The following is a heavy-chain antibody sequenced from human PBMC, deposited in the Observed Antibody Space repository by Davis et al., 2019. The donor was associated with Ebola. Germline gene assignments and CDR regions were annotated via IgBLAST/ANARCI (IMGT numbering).Heavy chain of an antibody. CDR2: IRTYDGNT. V-gene: IGHV1-18*04. CDR1: GYTFINYG. Sequence: ASVKVSCKASGYTFINYGITWVRQAPGQSLEWLGWIRTYDGNTNYAQKLQDRVTMTTDTSTTTVFMELTNLRSDDTAVYWCARGEGAPDYWGQGTLVTVSS. D-gene: IGHD1-26*01. J-gene: IGHJ4*02. CDR3: ARGEGAPDY.